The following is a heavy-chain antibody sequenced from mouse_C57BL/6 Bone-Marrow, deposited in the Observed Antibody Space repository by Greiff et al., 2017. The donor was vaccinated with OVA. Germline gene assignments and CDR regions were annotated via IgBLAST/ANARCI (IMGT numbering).Heavy chain of an antibody. CDR3: AIGVYYVAY. V-gene: IGHV1-74*01. Sequence: QVQLQQPGAELVKPGASVKVSCKASGYTFTSYWMHWVKQRPGHGLEWIGRLHPSDSDTNYNQKFKGKAPLTVDKSSSTAYMQLSSLTSEDSAVYYCAIGVYYVAYWGQGTLVTVSA. CDR1: GYTFTSYW. J-gene: IGHJ3*01. CDR2: LHPSDSDT. D-gene: IGHD1-1*01.